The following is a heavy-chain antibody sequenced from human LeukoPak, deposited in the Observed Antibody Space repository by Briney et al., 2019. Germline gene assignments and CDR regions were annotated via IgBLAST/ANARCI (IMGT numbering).Heavy chain of an antibody. CDR1: GYSISSGYY. CDR3: ARHARHAPFDY. Sequence: SVTLSLTCAVSGYSISSGYYWGWIRQPPGKGLEWIGSIYHSGSTYYNPSLKSRVTISVDTSKNQFSLKLSSVTAADTAVYYCARHARHAPFDYWGQGTLLTVSS. V-gene: IGHV4-38-2*01. J-gene: IGHJ4*02. D-gene: IGHD2-2*01. CDR2: IYHSGST.